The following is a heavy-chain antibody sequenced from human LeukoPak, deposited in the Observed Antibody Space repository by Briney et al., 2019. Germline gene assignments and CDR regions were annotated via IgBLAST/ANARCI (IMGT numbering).Heavy chain of an antibody. CDR3: AIVYCSGGSCYADAFDI. J-gene: IGHJ3*02. V-gene: IGHV1-18*01. CDR1: GYTFTSYG. D-gene: IGHD2-15*01. CDR2: ISAYNGNT. Sequence: GASVKVSCKASGYTFTSYGISWVRQAPGQGLEWMGWISAYNGNTNYAQTLQGRVTMTTDTSTSTAYMELRSLRSDDTAVYYCAIVYCSGGSCYADAFDIWGQGTMVTVSS.